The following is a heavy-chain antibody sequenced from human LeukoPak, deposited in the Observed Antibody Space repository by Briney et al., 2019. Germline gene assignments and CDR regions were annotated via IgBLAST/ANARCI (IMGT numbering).Heavy chain of an antibody. D-gene: IGHD2-8*01. Sequence: SETLSLTCTVSGGSISSYYWSWIRQPPGKGLEWIGYIYYSGSTSSGSTNYNPSLKSRVTISVDTSKNQFSLKLSSVTAADTAVYYCARGLMTGGGFDPWGQGTLVTVSS. J-gene: IGHJ5*02. CDR3: ARGLMTGGGFDP. CDR2: IYYSGSTSSGST. V-gene: IGHV4-59*01. CDR1: GGSISSYY.